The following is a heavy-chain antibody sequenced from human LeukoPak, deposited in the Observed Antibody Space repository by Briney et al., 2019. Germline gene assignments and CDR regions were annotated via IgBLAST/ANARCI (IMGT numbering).Heavy chain of an antibody. CDR3: ARSDYGDWVAY. V-gene: IGHV1-46*01. D-gene: IGHD4-17*01. CDR1: GYPFTSYY. Sequence: GASVKVSCKASGYPFTSYYMHWVRQAPGQGLEWMGIINPSGGSTSYAQKFQGRVTMTRDTSTSTVYMELSSLRSEDTAVYYCARSDYGDWVAYWGQGTLVTVSS. CDR2: INPSGGST. J-gene: IGHJ4*02.